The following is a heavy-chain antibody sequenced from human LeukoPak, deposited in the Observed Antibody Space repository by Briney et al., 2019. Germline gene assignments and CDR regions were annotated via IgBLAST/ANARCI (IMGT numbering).Heavy chain of an antibody. CDR3: ARDSPRIMSGTYLYYFDF. CDR2: ISSSGSTI. J-gene: IGHJ4*02. V-gene: IGHV3-11*04. D-gene: IGHD3-16*01. Sequence: GGSLRLSCAASGFTFSDYYMSWIRQAPGKGLEWVSYISSSGSTIYYADSVKGRFTISRDNSKNTLYLQMNSLRVEDTAVYYCARDSPRIMSGTYLYYFDFWGQGTLVTVSS. CDR1: GFTFSDYY.